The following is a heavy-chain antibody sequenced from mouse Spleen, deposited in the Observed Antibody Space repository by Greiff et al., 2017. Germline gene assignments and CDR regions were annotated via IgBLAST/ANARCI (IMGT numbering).Heavy chain of an antibody. CDR3: ARSSWLLLDY. J-gene: IGHJ2*01. CDR2: ISSGSSTI. Sequence: EVKVVESGGGLVKPGGSLKLSCAASGFTFSDYGMHWVRQAPEKGLEWVAYISSGSSTIYYADTVKGRFTISRDNAKNTLFLQMTSLRSEDTAMYYCARSSWLLLDYWGQGTTLTVSS. V-gene: IGHV5-17*01. D-gene: IGHD2-3*01. CDR1: GFTFSDYG.